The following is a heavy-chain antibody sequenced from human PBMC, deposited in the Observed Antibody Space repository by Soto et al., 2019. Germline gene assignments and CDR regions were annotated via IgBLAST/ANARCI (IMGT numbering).Heavy chain of an antibody. D-gene: IGHD4-17*01. CDR2: ISYDGSNK. Sequence: QVQLVESGGGVVQPGRSLRLSCAASGFTFSSYGMHWVRQAPGKGLEWVAVISYDGSNKYYADSVKGRFTISRDNSKNTLYLQMNSLRAEDTAVYYCGKDPHDYGDYIFDYWGQGTLVTVSS. V-gene: IGHV3-30*18. CDR1: GFTFSSYG. CDR3: GKDPHDYGDYIFDY. J-gene: IGHJ4*02.